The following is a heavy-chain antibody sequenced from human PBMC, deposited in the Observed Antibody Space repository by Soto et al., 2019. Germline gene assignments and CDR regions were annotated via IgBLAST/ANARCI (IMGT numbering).Heavy chain of an antibody. Sequence: QVQLQQWGAGLLKPSETLSLTCAVYGGSVRGYYWCWIRQPPGQGLEWIGEINGSGSTNYNPSLKSRVTISVDTSKNQFSRRLSSVTAADTAVYYCAVYVYWGQGTLVTVSS. V-gene: IGHV4-34*01. D-gene: IGHD2-8*01. CDR1: GGSVRGYY. CDR3: AVYVY. J-gene: IGHJ4*02. CDR2: INGSGST.